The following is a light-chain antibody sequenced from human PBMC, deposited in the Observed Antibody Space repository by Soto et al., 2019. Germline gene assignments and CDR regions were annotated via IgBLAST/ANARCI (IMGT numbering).Light chain of an antibody. Sequence: QSVLTQPPSASGTPGQRVTISCSGSSSNIGSNYVYWYQQVPGTAPKLLIYRNNQRPSGVPDRFSGSKSGTSASLAISGLRSEDEADYYCAGWDDSLSGVLFGGGTKLTVL. CDR3: AGWDDSLSGVL. V-gene: IGLV1-47*01. J-gene: IGLJ2*01. CDR1: SSNIGSNY. CDR2: RNN.